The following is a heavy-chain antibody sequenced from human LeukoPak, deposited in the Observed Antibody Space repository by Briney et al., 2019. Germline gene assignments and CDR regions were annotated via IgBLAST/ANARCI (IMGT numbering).Heavy chain of an antibody. CDR2: LSTSGTT. CDR3: ARARGQSGVDC. V-gene: IGHV4-4*07. D-gene: IGHD3-10*01. CDR1: GGSTSSYY. Sequence: PSETLSLTCTVSGGSTSSYYWSWIRQTAGKGLEWIGRLSTSGTTNYNPSLKSRVTMSVDTSKNQFSLNLTSVTAADTAVYYCARARGQSGVDCWGQGTLVTVSS. J-gene: IGHJ4*02.